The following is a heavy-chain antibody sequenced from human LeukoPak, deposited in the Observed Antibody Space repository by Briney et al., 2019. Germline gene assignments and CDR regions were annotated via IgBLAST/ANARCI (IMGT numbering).Heavy chain of an antibody. CDR1: GFTFDDYA. D-gene: IGHD6-19*01. CDR2: IGWNSGSI. CDR3: AKGVRFAVAATFDY. J-gene: IGHJ4*02. Sequence: SLRLSCAASGFTFDDYAMHWVRQAPGKGLEWVSGIGWNSGSIGYADSVKGRFTISRDNAKNSLHLQMNSLRAEDTALYYCAKGVRFAVAATFDYWGQGTLVTVSS. V-gene: IGHV3-9*01.